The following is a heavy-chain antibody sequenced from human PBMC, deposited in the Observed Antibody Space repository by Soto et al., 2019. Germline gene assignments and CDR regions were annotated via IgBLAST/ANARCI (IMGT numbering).Heavy chain of an antibody. V-gene: IGHV3-7*01. J-gene: IGHJ6*02. Sequence: GGSLRLSCAASGFTFSTYWMTWVRQAPGKGLEWVANINQDGNEKYYVDSVKGRFTISRDDAKNSLNLHMNSLRAEDTAVYYCARGNAMDVWAQGTTVTVSS. CDR2: INQDGNEK. CDR3: ARGNAMDV. CDR1: GFTFSTYW.